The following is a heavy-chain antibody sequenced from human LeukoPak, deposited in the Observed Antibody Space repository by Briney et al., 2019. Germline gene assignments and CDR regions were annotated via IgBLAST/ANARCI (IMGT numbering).Heavy chain of an antibody. J-gene: IGHJ4*02. V-gene: IGHV3-30-3*01. CDR2: ISYDGSNK. D-gene: IGHD6-6*01. CDR1: GFTFSSYA. Sequence: PGGSLRLSCAASGFTFSSYAMHWVRQAPGKGLEWVAVISYDGSNKYYADSVKGRFTISRDNSKNTLYLQMNNLRAEDTAVYYCARDKSVAARPEKQFDYWGQGTLVSVSS. CDR3: ARDKSVAARPEKQFDY.